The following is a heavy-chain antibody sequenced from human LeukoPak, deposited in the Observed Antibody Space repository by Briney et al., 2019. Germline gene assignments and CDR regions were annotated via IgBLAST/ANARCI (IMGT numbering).Heavy chain of an antibody. CDR2: IWYDGSNK. V-gene: IGHV3-33*01. Sequence: GGSLRLSCAASGFSFSSHGMHWVRQAPGKGLEWVAVIWYDGSNKYYADSVKGRFTISRDNAKNSLYLQMNSLRAEDTAVYYCARDYYSHDTAMVTGGYWGQGTLVTVSS. D-gene: IGHD5-18*01. J-gene: IGHJ4*02. CDR1: GFSFSSHG. CDR3: ARDYYSHDTAMVTGGY.